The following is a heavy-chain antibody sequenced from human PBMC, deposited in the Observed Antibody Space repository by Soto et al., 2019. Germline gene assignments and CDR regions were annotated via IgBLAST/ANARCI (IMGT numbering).Heavy chain of an antibody. CDR1: GFTFSSYS. V-gene: IGHV3-21*01. Sequence: EVQLVESGGGLVKPGGSLRLSCAASGFTFSSYSMNWVRQAPGKGLEWVSSISISSTYIYYADSVKGRFTISRDNAKNSLYLQINSLRAEDTAVYYCARDDGGSGWSNVYWRQGTLVTVSS. CDR3: ARDDGGSGWSNVY. J-gene: IGHJ4*02. D-gene: IGHD6-19*01. CDR2: ISISSTYI.